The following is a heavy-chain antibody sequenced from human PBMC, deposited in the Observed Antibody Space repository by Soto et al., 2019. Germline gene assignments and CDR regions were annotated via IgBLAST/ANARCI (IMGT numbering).Heavy chain of an antibody. CDR2: IITIFGTP. Sequence: QVHLGQDGAEVRKPVSSVTVSCKASVGTFSNKVVSWVRQAPGQGLEWMGGIITIFGTPNYAQKFQGRVTMTADESRRTAYMELSSLRSEDTAVYDCARPTTTQWRGLFDSWGQGTLVTVSS. CDR1: VGTFSNKV. V-gene: IGHV1-69*01. J-gene: IGHJ4*02. CDR3: ARPTTTQWRGLFDS. D-gene: IGHD6-19*01.